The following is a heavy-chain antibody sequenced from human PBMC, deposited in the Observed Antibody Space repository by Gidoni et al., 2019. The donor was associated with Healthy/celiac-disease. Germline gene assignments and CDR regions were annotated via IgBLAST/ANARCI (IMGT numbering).Heavy chain of an antibody. V-gene: IGHV4-34*01. CDR2: INHSGST. D-gene: IGHD5-18*01. Sequence: QVQLQQWGAGLLKPSETLSLTCAVYGGSFSGYYWSWIRQPPGKGLEWIGEINHSGSTNYNPSLKSRVTISVDTSKNQFSLKLSSVTAADTAVYYGARSVMVFFDYWGQGTLVTVSS. CDR3: ARSVMVFFDY. J-gene: IGHJ4*02. CDR1: GGSFSGYY.